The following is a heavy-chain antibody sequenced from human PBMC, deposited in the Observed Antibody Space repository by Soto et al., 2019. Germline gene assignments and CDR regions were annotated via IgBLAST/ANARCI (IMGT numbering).Heavy chain of an antibody. D-gene: IGHD3-3*01. CDR2: ISGSGGST. J-gene: IGHJ6*03. Sequence: GGSLRLSCAASGFTFSSYAMSWVRQAPGKGLEWVSAISGSGGSTYYADSVKGRFTISRDNSKNTLYLQMNSLRAEDTAVYYCAKDFPVLRFLEAYMDVWGKGTTVTVSS. V-gene: IGHV3-23*01. CDR1: GFTFSSYA. CDR3: AKDFPVLRFLEAYMDV.